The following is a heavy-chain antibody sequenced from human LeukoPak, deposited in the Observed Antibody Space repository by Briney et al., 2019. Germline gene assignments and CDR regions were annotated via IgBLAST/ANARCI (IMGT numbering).Heavy chain of an antibody. CDR2: IKQDGSET. V-gene: IGHV3-7*01. CDR1: GFTFSSYW. D-gene: IGHD6-13*01. CDR3: ARDSGRVKLYSSSWYYFDY. Sequence: GGSLRLSCAASGFTFSSYWMSWVRQAPGKGLEWVANIKQDGSETYYVDSVKGRLTISRDNAKNSLYLQMNSLRAEDTAVYYCARDSGRVKLYSSSWYYFDYWGQGTLVTVSS. J-gene: IGHJ4*02.